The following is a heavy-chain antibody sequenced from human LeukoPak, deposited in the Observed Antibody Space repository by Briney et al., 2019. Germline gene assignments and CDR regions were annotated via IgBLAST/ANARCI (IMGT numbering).Heavy chain of an antibody. V-gene: IGHV3-7*01. CDR1: GFTFSSYW. J-gene: IGHJ4*02. Sequence: GGSLRLSCAASGFTFSSYWMSWVRQAPGKGLEWVANIKQDGSEKYYVDSVKGRFTISRDNAKNSLYLQVNSLRAEDTAVYYCARDVIDFWSGYYDYWGQGTLVTVSS. D-gene: IGHD3-3*01. CDR3: ARDVIDFWSGYYDY. CDR2: IKQDGSEK.